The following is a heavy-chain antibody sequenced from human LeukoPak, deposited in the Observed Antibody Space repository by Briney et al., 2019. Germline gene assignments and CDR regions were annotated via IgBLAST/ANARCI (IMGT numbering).Heavy chain of an antibody. J-gene: IGHJ4*02. D-gene: IGHD3-10*01. CDR3: AKDLESRFGEVTPTDH. Sequence: PGGSLRLSCVASGSPFSRYGFTWVRQAPGKGLEWVAFITFGGSTKDYADSVKGRFTISRDNPKNTLILQMNSLRSEDTAVYYCAKDLESRFGEVTPTDHWGPGTLVTVSS. CDR1: GSPFSRYG. V-gene: IGHV3-30*18. CDR2: ITFGGSTK.